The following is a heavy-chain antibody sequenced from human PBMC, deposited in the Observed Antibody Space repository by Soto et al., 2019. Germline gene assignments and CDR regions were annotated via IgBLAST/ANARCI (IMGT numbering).Heavy chain of an antibody. J-gene: IGHJ4*02. D-gene: IGHD6-13*01. V-gene: IGHV3-23*01. CDR2: ITKSGDST. Sequence: EVQLLESGGDLVQPGGSLRLSCTASGFTFTTYAMSWVRQAPGKGLEWVSGITKSGDSTFNADSVKGRFTISRDNSKRTLYLQMSSLRAEDTDVYFCAKGYSTSWYRSPFDFWGQGTLVTVSS. CDR1: GFTFTTYA. CDR3: AKGYSTSWYRSPFDF.